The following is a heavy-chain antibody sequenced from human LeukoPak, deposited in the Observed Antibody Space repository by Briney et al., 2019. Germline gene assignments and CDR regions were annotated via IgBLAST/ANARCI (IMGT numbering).Heavy chain of an antibody. Sequence: SETLSLTCSVSGDSISSGMDYWTWIRQPVGKGLEWIGRTHTSGSTSYNPSLKSRVTISVDTSKNQFSLKLSSVTAADTAVYYCARDVTIFGVVMSPFEYWGQGALVTVPS. V-gene: IGHV4-61*02. J-gene: IGHJ4*02. CDR2: THTSGST. D-gene: IGHD3-3*01. CDR3: ARDVTIFGVVMSPFEY. CDR1: GDSISSGMDY.